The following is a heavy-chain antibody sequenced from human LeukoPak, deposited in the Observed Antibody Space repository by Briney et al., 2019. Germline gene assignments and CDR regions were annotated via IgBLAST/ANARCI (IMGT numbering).Heavy chain of an antibody. CDR2: MSSDGSEK. D-gene: IGHD1-26*01. CDR3: AKGVTGSSYSASDI. CDR1: GFTFSGYG. Sequence: GRSLRLSCAVSGFTFSGYGMHLVRQAPGKGLEWVAGMSSDGSEKFYADSVKGRFTISRDNSKNMLDLQMNSLRVEDTAVYYCAKGVTGSSYSASDIWGQGTMVTVSS. J-gene: IGHJ3*02. V-gene: IGHV3-30*18.